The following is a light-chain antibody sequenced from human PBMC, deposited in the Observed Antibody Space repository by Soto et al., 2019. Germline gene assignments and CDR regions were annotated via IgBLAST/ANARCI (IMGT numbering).Light chain of an antibody. CDR1: QGIGSC. Sequence: IQMTQCPSSVCASVGDTVTITCRASQGIGSCLAWYHQIPGKAPKLLIYSASSLQSGTPSRFTGRGYGAAFTLTITNLQPEDVGVYRCQQASSFPLTFGGGTKWIS. CDR3: QQASSFPLT. V-gene: IGKV1-12*01. CDR2: SAS. J-gene: IGKJ4*01.